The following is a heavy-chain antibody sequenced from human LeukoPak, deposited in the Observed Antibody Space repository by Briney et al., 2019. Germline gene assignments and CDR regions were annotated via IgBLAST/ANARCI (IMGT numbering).Heavy chain of an antibody. CDR3: TRVVERGSGSYELRY. D-gene: IGHD3-10*01. J-gene: IGHJ4*02. Sequence: GGSLRLSCTASGFTFGDYAMSWVRQAPGKGLEWVGFIRSKAYGGTTEYAASVTGRSTISSDDSKSIAYLQMNSLKTEDTAVYYCTRVVERGSGSYELRYWGQGTLVTVSS. V-gene: IGHV3-49*04. CDR2: IRSKAYGGTT. CDR1: GFTFGDYA.